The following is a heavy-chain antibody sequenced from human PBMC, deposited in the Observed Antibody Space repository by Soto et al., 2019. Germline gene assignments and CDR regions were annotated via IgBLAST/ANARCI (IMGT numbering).Heavy chain of an antibody. J-gene: IGHJ5*01. D-gene: IGHD2-15*01. Sequence: SVKVSCKASGGTFNTYGFNWVRQAPGQGLEWMGGIIPIFNTANYAQKFLGRVTIIADEFTSTAYMELTSLTSEDTAVYYCARGKYRDTLVVVPGTREYYFDSWGQGTLVTVSS. CDR1: GGTFNTYG. CDR3: ARGKYRDTLVVVPGTREYYFDS. V-gene: IGHV1-69*13. CDR2: IIPIFNTA.